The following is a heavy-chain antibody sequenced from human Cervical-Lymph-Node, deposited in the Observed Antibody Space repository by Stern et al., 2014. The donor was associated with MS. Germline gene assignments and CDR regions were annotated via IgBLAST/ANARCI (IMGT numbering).Heavy chain of an antibody. CDR1: GYNFSKYW. V-gene: IGHV5-51*03. CDR3: VRLKDSLTRGTYFDS. Sequence: EVQLVESGTEVKKPGESLKISCKGSGYNFSKYWIGWVRQMPGKGLEWMGIIYPDDSDTRYSPSFQGQVTISAEKSISTAFLQWSSLKASDTAMYYCVRLKDSLTRGTYFDSWGQGMLVTVSS. D-gene: IGHD4-17*01. J-gene: IGHJ4*02. CDR2: IYPDDSDT.